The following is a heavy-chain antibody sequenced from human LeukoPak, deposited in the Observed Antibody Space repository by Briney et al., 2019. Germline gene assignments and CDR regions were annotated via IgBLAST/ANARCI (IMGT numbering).Heavy chain of an antibody. J-gene: IGHJ4*02. CDR1: GYTFTSYG. CDR2: ISAYNGNT. CDR3: ARDISVVAANPFDY. V-gene: IGHV1-18*01. D-gene: IGHD2-15*01. Sequence: GASVKVSCKASGYTFTSYGISWVRQAPGQGLEWMGWISAYNGNTNYYAQKLQGRVTMTTDTSTSTAYMELSRLRSDDTAVYYCARDISVVAANPFDYWGQGTLVTVSS.